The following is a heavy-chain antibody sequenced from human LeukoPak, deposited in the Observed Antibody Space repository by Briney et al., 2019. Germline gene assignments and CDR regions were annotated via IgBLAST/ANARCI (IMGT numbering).Heavy chain of an antibody. CDR1: GFTFSSYS. Sequence: PGGSLRLSCAASGFTFSSYSMNWVRQAPGKGLEWVSYISSSSSTIYYADSVEGRFTISRDNAKNSLYLQMNSLRAEDTAVYYCARVGCTNGVCYSYYYYYMDVWGKGTTVTVSS. CDR3: ARVGCTNGVCYSYYYYYMDV. V-gene: IGHV3-48*01. D-gene: IGHD2-8*01. J-gene: IGHJ6*03. CDR2: ISSSSSTI.